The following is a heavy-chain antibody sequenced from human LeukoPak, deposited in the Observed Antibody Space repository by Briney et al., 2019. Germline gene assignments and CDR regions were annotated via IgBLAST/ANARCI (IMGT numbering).Heavy chain of an antibody. CDR3: ASYEYYYDSSGYFHFDY. Sequence: PGGSLRLSYAASGFTFSSYGMHWVRQAPGKGLEWVAVISYDGSNKYYADSVKGRFTISRDNSKNTLYLQMNSLRAEDTAVYYCASYEYYYDSSGYFHFDYWGQGTLVTVSS. CDR1: GFTFSSYG. V-gene: IGHV3-30*03. D-gene: IGHD3-22*01. CDR2: ISYDGSNK. J-gene: IGHJ4*02.